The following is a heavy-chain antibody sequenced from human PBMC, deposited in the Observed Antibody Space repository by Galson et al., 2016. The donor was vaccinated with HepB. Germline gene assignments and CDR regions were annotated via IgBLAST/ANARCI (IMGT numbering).Heavy chain of an antibody. CDR1: GFSFSDYY. CDR3: ARDRGSRPNYYMYV. D-gene: IGHD6-25*01. J-gene: IGHJ6*03. CDR2: ISSSSSYT. V-gene: IGHV3-11*06. Sequence: SLRLSCAASGFSFSDYYMNWIRQAPGKGLEWVSYISSSSSYTNYADSVKGRFTISRDNAKNSLYLQMNSLRAEDTAVYYCARDRGSRPNYYMYVWGEGTTVTGSS.